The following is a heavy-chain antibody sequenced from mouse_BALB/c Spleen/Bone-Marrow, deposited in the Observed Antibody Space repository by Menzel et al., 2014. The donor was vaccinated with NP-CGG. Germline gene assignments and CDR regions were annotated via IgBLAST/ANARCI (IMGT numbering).Heavy chain of an antibody. CDR1: GYPFTDYA. V-gene: IGHV1S137*01. Sequence: QVQLKQSVAELVRPGVSVKISCKGSGYPFTDYAMHWVKQSHAKSLEWIGVISTYYGDASYNQKFKGKATMTVDKSSSTAYMELARLTSEDSAIYYCAREGNGNIDYWGQGTTLTVSS. J-gene: IGHJ2*01. CDR2: ISTYYGDA. D-gene: IGHD2-1*01. CDR3: AREGNGNIDY.